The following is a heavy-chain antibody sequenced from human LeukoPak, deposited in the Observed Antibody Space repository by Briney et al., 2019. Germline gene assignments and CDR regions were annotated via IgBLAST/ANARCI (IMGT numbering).Heavy chain of an antibody. CDR1: GFTFSSYS. V-gene: IGHV3-21*04. CDR3: ARWLRGVADEDGVDV. J-gene: IGHJ6*02. CDR2: ISRSSSYI. Sequence: GGSLRLSCAASGFTFSSYSMNWVRQAPGKGLEWVSSISRSSSYIYHADSVKGRFTISRDNAKNSLYLQMNSLRAEDTAVYYCARWLRGVADEDGVDVWGQGTTVTVSS. D-gene: IGHD6-13*01.